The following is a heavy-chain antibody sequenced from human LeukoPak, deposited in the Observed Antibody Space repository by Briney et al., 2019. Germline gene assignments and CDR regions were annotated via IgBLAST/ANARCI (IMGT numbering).Heavy chain of an antibody. Sequence: ASVKVSCKASGYTFTSYDINWVRPATGQGLAWMGWMNPNSGNTGYAQKFQGRVTMTRNTSISTAYMELSSLRSEDTAVYYCARASLGELFYHTSDYWGQGTLVTVSS. V-gene: IGHV1-8*01. CDR2: MNPNSGNT. J-gene: IGHJ4*02. CDR1: GYTFTSYD. D-gene: IGHD3-16*01. CDR3: ARASLGELFYHTSDY.